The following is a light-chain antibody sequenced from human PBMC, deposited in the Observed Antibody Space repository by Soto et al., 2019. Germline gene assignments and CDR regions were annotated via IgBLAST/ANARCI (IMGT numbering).Light chain of an antibody. J-gene: IGKJ1*01. CDR3: QQYGSSPRT. V-gene: IGKV3-20*01. CDR2: SAS. Sequence: DILMTQSPLSLPFTPGEPSSIWCRSSQSLLNSNGYNYLDWYQQKAGQAPRLLIYSASSRATGIPDRFSGSGSGTDFTLTISRLEPEDLAVYYCQQYGSSPRTFGRGTKVDIK. CDR1: QSLLNSNGYNY.